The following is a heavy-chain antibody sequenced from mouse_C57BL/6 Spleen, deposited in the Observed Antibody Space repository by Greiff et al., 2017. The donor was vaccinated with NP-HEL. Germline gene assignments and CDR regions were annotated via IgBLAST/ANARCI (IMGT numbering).Heavy chain of an antibody. J-gene: IGHJ1*03. CDR1: GYTFTNYW. D-gene: IGHD3-3*01. CDR2: IYPGGGYT. V-gene: IGHV1-63*01. Sequence: VQLQQSGAELVRPGTSVKMSCKASGYTFTNYWIGWAKQRPGHGLEWIGDIYPGGGYTNYNEKFKGKATLTADKSSSTAYMQFSSLTSEDSAIYYCARWGTGWYFDVWGTGTTVTVSS. CDR3: ARWGTGWYFDV.